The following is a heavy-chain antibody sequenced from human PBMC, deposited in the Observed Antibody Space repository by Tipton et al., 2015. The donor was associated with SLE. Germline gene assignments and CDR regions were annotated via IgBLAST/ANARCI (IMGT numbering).Heavy chain of an antibody. CDR3: ARCTTFGAVRSWFDS. J-gene: IGHJ5*01. V-gene: IGHV4-34*01. CDR2: VNHSGST. CDR1: GGSFSDYF. D-gene: IGHD3-3*01. Sequence: TLSLTCAVYGGSFSDYFWTWIRQSPGKGLEWIGDVNHSGSTDYHPSLKSRVTMSVDTSKNQFSLKLTSVTAADTALYYCARCTTFGAVRSWFDSWGPGSPVAVS.